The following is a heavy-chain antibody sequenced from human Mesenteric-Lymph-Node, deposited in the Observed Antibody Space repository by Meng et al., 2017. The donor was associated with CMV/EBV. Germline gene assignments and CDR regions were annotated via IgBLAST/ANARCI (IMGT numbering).Heavy chain of an antibody. CDR1: GFTFSSHE. J-gene: IGHJ4*02. Sequence: GGSLRLSCAASGFTFSSHEMNWVRQAPGKGLEWVAYISSRDSTLYYADSVKGRFTISRDNAKNSLYLQMNSLRAEDTAVYYCARDSGWYDYWGQGTLVTVSS. CDR3: ARDSGWYDY. V-gene: IGHV3-48*03. D-gene: IGHD6-19*01. CDR2: ISSRDSTL.